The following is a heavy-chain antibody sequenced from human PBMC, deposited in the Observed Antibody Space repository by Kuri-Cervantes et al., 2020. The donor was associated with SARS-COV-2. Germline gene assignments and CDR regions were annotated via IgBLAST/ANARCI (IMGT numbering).Heavy chain of an antibody. CDR3: ARSTPFRRLLVISQGGAFDI. CDR1: GYTFTGYY. Sequence: VPVNVSCKASGYTFTGYYMHGVRQAPGQGLEWMGWINPNRVGTNYAQNFQGGVTMTRDTSIRTVYMELSRLRSDDAAVYYCARSTPFRRLLVISQGGAFDIWGQGTMVTVSS. CDR2: INPNRVGT. V-gene: IGHV1-2*02. J-gene: IGHJ3*02. D-gene: IGHD3-22*01.